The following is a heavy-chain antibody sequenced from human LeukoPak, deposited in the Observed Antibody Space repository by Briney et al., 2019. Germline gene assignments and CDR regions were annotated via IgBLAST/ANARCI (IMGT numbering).Heavy chain of an antibody. CDR3: ARDLGYSGKVFFDY. J-gene: IGHJ4*02. CDR1: GFTFSSYA. D-gene: IGHD5-24*01. V-gene: IGHV3-30*01. Sequence: QAGGSLRLSCAASGFTFSSYAMHWVRQAPGKGLEWVAVISYDGSNKYYADPVKGRFTISRDNSKNTLYLQMNSLRAEDTAVYYCARDLGYSGKVFFDYWGQGTLVTVSS. CDR2: ISYDGSNK.